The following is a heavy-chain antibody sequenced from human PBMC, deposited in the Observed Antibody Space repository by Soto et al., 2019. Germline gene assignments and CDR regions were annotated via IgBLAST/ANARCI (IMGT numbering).Heavy chain of an antibody. CDR2: ISGSGGST. J-gene: IGHJ3*02. CDR1: GFTFSSYA. V-gene: IGHV3-23*01. D-gene: IGHD3-10*01. Sequence: PGGSLRLSCAASGFTFSSYAMSWVRQAPGKGLEWVSAISGSGGSTYYADSVKGRFTISRGNSKNTLYLQMNSLRAEDTAVYYCAKDWFYGSGSSDAFDIWGQGTMVTVSS. CDR3: AKDWFYGSGSSDAFDI.